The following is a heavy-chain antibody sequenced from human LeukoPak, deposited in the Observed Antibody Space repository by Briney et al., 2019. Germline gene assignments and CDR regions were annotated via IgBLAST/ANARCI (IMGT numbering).Heavy chain of an antibody. CDR3: AKGDTMYSSSWYLSYDY. CDR1: GSTFSSYA. J-gene: IGHJ4*02. V-gene: IGHV3-23*01. D-gene: IGHD6-13*01. Sequence: PGGSLRLSCAASGSTFSSYAMSWVRQAPGKGLEWVSAISGSGGSTYYADSVKGRFTISRDNSKNTLYLQMNSLRAEDTAVYYCAKGDTMYSSSWYLSYDYWGQGTLVTVSS. CDR2: ISGSGGST.